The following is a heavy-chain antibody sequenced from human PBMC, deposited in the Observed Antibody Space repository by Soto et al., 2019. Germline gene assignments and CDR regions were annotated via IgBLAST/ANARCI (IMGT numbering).Heavy chain of an antibody. Sequence: QVQLVESGGGVVQPGRSLRLSCAASGFTFSSYGMHWVRQAPGKGLEWVAVIWYDGSNKYYADSVKGRFTISRDNSKNTLYLQMNSLRAEDTAVYYCARDRNTPFIAGGGIDYWGQGTLVTVSS. D-gene: IGHD6-13*01. V-gene: IGHV3-33*01. CDR3: ARDRNTPFIAGGGIDY. J-gene: IGHJ4*02. CDR1: GFTFSSYG. CDR2: IWYDGSNK.